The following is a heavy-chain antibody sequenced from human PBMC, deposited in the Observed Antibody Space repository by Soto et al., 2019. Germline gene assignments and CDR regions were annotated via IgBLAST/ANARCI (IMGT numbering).Heavy chain of an antibody. J-gene: IGHJ4*02. CDR3: AGRDGYNQGHFAY. V-gene: IGHV1-69*06. D-gene: IGHD5-12*01. Sequence: QVQLVQSGAEVKKPGSSVKVSCKSSGGTFSSYAISWVRHAPGQGLEWMGGIIPIFGTANYAQKFQGRVTITADKSTSTAYMELSRLRSEDTAVYYCAGRDGYNQGHFAYWGQGTLVTVSS. CDR2: IIPIFGTA. CDR1: GGTFSSYA.